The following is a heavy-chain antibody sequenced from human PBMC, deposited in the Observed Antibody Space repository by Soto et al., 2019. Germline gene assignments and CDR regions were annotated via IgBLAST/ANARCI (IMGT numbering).Heavy chain of an antibody. J-gene: IGHJ4*02. CDR3: AKDYYGSGSPGDY. D-gene: IGHD3-10*01. CDR2: ISYDGSNK. V-gene: IGHV3-30*18. Sequence: GGSLRLSCAASGFTFSSYGMHWVRQAPGKGLEWVAVISYDGSNKYYADSVKGRFTIPRDNSKNTLYLQMNSLRAEDTAVYYCAKDYYGSGSPGDYWGQGTLVTVSS. CDR1: GFTFSSYG.